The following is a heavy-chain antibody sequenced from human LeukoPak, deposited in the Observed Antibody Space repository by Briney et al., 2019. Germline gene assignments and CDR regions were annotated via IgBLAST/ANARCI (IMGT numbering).Heavy chain of an antibody. CDR1: GASFNSDDQY. D-gene: IGHD3-22*01. J-gene: IGHJ4*02. CDR2: IHPSGML. V-gene: IGHV4-31*01. Sequence: SHTLSLTCTVSGASFNSDDQYWHWIRQSPGKVLEWIGSIHPSGMLYNNPSLESLVTMSRDTSKNQFSLNLNSVTAADTAVYFCSRGLDSRKLGYWGQGILVTVSS. CDR3: SRGLDSRKLGY.